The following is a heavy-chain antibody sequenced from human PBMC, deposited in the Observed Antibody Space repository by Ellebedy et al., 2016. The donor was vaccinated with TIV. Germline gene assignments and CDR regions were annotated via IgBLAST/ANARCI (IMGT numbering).Heavy chain of an antibody. Sequence: PGGSLRLSCAASGFTFRIYDMHWVRQSIGKGLEWVSAFGSGGDAYYPASVKGRFTISRENAKNSVSLQMNSLRVGDTAVYYCVRGGAAPHNRYFDFWGRGTLVTVSS. CDR2: FGSGGDA. CDR1: GFTFRIYD. J-gene: IGHJ2*01. CDR3: VRGGAAPHNRYFDF. D-gene: IGHD1-14*01. V-gene: IGHV3-13*01.